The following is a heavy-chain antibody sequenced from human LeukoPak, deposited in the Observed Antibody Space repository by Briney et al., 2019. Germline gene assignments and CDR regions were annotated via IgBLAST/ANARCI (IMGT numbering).Heavy chain of an antibody. Sequence: ASVKVSCKASGYTFTSYSISWVRQAPGQGLEWMGWISAYNGNTNYAQKLQGRVTMTTDTSTSTAYMELRSLRSDDTAVYYCAREGVGELLPYYYYYGMDVWGQGTTVTVSS. J-gene: IGHJ6*02. V-gene: IGHV1-18*01. CDR3: AREGVGELLPYYYYYGMDV. CDR1: GYTFTSYS. D-gene: IGHD3-10*01. CDR2: ISAYNGNT.